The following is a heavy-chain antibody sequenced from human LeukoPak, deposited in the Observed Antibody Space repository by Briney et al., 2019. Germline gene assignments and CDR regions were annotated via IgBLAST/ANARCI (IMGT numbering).Heavy chain of an antibody. CDR3: ASMNVYPRGYYYMDV. V-gene: IGHV1-18*01. CDR1: GYTFTSYG. Sequence: GASVKVSCKASGYTFTSYGISWVRQAPGQGLEWMGWISTYNGDTNYAQKLQGRVTMTTDTSTRTAYMELRSLRSDDTAVYYCASMNVYPRGYYYMDVWGKGTTVTVSS. D-gene: IGHD2-8*01. CDR2: ISTYNGDT. J-gene: IGHJ6*03.